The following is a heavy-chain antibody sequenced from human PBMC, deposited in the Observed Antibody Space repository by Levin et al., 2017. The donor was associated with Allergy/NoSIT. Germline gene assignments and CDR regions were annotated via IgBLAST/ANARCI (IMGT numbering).Heavy chain of an antibody. D-gene: IGHD5-24*01. V-gene: IGHV1-69*13. CDR2: IIPIFGTA. J-gene: IGHJ3*02. Sequence: GASVKVSCKASGGTFSSYAISWVRQAPGQGLEWMGGIIPIFGTANYAQKFQGRVTITADESTSTAYMELSSLRSEDTAVYYCATEIDGYNGAQAGFRYPTLRLAFDIWGQGTMVTVSS. CDR1: GGTFSSYA. CDR3: ATEIDGYNGAQAGFRYPTLRLAFDI.